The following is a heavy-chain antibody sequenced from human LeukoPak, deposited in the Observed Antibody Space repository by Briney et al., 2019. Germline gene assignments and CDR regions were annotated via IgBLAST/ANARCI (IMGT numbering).Heavy chain of an antibody. Sequence: GASVKVSCKASGYSFTNYAMNWVRQAPGQGLEWMGWISAYNGNTNYAQKLQGRVTMTTDTSTSTAYMELRSLRSDDTAVYYCARLPGIAAAGTPRYYYYYYYMDVWGKGTTVTVSS. V-gene: IGHV1-18*01. CDR2: ISAYNGNT. CDR3: ARLPGIAAAGTPRYYYYYYYMDV. D-gene: IGHD6-13*01. J-gene: IGHJ6*03. CDR1: GYSFTNYA.